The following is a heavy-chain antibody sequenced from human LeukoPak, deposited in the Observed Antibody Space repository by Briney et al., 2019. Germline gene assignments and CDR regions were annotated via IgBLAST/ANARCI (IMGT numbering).Heavy chain of an antibody. CDR2: ISGSGGST. V-gene: IGHV3-23*01. D-gene: IGHD3-22*01. Sequence: GGSLRLSCAASGFTFSSYAMSWVRQAPGKGLEWVSAISGSGGSTYYADSVKGRFTTSRDNSKNTLYLQMNSLRAEDTAVYYCAKDLRRYYYDSSGPDAFDIWGQGTMVTVSS. J-gene: IGHJ3*02. CDR1: GFTFSSYA. CDR3: AKDLRRYYYDSSGPDAFDI.